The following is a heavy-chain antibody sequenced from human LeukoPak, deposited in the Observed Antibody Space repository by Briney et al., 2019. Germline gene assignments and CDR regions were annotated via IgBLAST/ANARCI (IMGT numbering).Heavy chain of an antibody. J-gene: IGHJ4*02. CDR1: GFTFSSYS. D-gene: IGHD2-21*02. Sequence: PGGSLRLSCAASGFTFSSYSMSWVRQAPGKGLEWVSVISGSGGDTFYADSVRGRFTISRDNSKNTLYLQMNSLRVEDTAVYYCARGDLVVTLEGPIDYWGQGTLVTVSS. V-gene: IGHV3-23*01. CDR2: ISGSGGDT. CDR3: ARGDLVVTLEGPIDY.